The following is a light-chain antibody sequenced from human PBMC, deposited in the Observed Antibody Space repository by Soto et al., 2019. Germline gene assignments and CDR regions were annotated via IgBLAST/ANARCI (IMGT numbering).Light chain of an antibody. J-gene: IGKJ1*01. V-gene: IGKV1-6*01. CDR1: QAIRTA. CDR2: AAS. CDR3: LLDFSYFWA. Sequence: AIQLTQSPSSLSASVGDRVTITCRASQAIRTALGWYQQKPGKAPKLLIYAASTLQGGVPPRFSGSGSGTDFTLTISSPQPEDFATYYCLLDFSYFWAFGQGT.